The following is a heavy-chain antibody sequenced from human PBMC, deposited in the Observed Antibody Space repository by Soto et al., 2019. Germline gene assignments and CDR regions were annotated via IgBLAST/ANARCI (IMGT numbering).Heavy chain of an antibody. CDR2: IIPILGIA. CDR3: AREISLLGYCSGGSCYDLGY. J-gene: IGHJ4*02. V-gene: IGHV1-69*04. CDR1: GGTFSSYT. Sequence: SVKVSCKASGGTFSSYTISWVRQAPGQGLEWMGRIIPILGIANYAQKFQGRVKITADKSTSTAYMELSSLRFEDTAVYYCAREISLLGYCSGGSCYDLGYWGQGTLVTVSS. D-gene: IGHD2-15*01.